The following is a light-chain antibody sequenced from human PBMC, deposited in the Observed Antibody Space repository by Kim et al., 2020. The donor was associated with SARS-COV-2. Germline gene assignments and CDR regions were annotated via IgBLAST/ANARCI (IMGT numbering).Light chain of an antibody. CDR1: RYISND. V-gene: IGKV1-33*01. CDR3: QQYDTLPPT. J-gene: IGKJ4*01. CDR2: DAS. Sequence: ASVGDRVTITCQADRYISNDLKWHQQHPGRAPKLLIYDASNLEVGVPSRFLGSESGTHFTFTISSLQPEDFATYFCQQYDTLPPTFGGGTKVEIK.